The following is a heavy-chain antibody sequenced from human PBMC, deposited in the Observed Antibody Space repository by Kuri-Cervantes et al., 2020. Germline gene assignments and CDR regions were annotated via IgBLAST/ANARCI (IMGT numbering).Heavy chain of an antibody. Sequence: GESLKISCTASGFTFGDYAMSWVRQAPGKGLEWVGFIRSKAYGGTTEYAASVKGRFTISRDDSENTLYLQMNSLRTEDTAIYYCTTDARYTTGNPDVYWGQGTLVTVSS. CDR3: TTDARYTTGNPDVY. J-gene: IGHJ4*02. D-gene: IGHD5-12*01. CDR2: IRSKAYGGTT. V-gene: IGHV3-49*04. CDR1: GFTFGDYA.